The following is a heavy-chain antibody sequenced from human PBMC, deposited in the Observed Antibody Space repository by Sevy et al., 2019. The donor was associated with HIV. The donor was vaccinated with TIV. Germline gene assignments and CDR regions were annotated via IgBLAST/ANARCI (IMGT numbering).Heavy chain of an antibody. CDR1: GFIFSDQY. CDR2: IRTRARSYTT. Sequence: GGSLRLSCAASGFIFSDQYMDWVRQAPGKGLEWVGRIRTRARSYTTEYAASVQGRFTISRDDSQSLLFLQMNSLKTEDTAVYYCARDLAEAPYVDAWGKGTTVTVSS. D-gene: IGHD6-6*01. V-gene: IGHV3-72*01. CDR3: ARDLAEAPYVDA. J-gene: IGHJ6*03.